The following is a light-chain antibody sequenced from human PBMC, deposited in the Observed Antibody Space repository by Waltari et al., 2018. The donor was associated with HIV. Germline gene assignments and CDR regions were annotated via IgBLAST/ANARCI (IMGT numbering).Light chain of an antibody. V-gene: IGLV2-14*01. J-gene: IGLJ1*01. CDR3: SSYTSSSGV. CDR1: SSDVGGYNY. Sequence: QSALTQPASVSGSPGQSITISCTGTSSDVGGYNYVSWYQQHPAKAPKLMIYEVSNRPSGVSNRFSGSKSGNTASLTISGLQAEDEADYYCSSYTSSSGVFGTGTKVTVL. CDR2: EVS.